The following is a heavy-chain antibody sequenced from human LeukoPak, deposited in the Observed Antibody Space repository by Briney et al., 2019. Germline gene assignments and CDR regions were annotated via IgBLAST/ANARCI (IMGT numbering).Heavy chain of an antibody. CDR3: ARVQSGYDYLFGYYYYYMDV. J-gene: IGHJ6*03. D-gene: IGHD5-12*01. V-gene: IGHV4-59*01. Sequence: PSETLSLTCTVSGGSISSYYWSWIRQPPGKGLEWIGYIYYSGSTNYNPSLKSRVTISVDTSKNQFSLKLSSVTAADTAVYYCARVQSGYDYLFGYYYYYMDVWGKGTTVTISS. CDR1: GGSISSYY. CDR2: IYYSGST.